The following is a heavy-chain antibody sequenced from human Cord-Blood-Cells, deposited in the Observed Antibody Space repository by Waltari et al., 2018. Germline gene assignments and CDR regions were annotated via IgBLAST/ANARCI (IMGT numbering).Heavy chain of an antibody. Sequence: QVQLQQWGAGLLKPSATLSLTCAVYGGSFSGYYWSWIRQPPGKGLEWIGEINHSGSTNYNPSRKSRVTISVDTSKNQFSLKLSSVTAADTAVYYCARGQRLGMGEVYWGQGTLVTVSS. J-gene: IGHJ4*02. CDR3: ARGQRLGMGEVY. V-gene: IGHV4-34*01. CDR1: GGSFSGYY. D-gene: IGHD3-16*01. CDR2: INHSGST.